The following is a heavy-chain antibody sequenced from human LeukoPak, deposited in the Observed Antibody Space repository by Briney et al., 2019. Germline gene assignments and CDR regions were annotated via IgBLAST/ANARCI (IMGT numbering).Heavy chain of an antibody. Sequence: QTGGSLRLSCAASGFTFSSYGMHWVRQAPGKGLEWVAVISYDGSNKYYADSVKGRFTISRDNSKNTLYLQMNSLRAEDTAVYYCARAGGLGRAGYWFDPWGQGTLVTVSS. V-gene: IGHV3-30*19. D-gene: IGHD3-16*01. J-gene: IGHJ5*02. CDR2: ISYDGSNK. CDR3: ARAGGLGRAGYWFDP. CDR1: GFTFSSYG.